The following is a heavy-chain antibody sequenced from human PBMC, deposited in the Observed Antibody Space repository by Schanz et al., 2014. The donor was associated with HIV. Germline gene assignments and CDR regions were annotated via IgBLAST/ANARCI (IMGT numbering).Heavy chain of an antibody. D-gene: IGHD1-26*01. Sequence: GSTNYNPSLKSRVTISVDTSKNQFSLKLNSVTAADTAVYYCARSGNYAFYNFHYWGQGTLVTVSS. CDR3: ARSGNYAFYNFHY. V-gene: IGHV4-59*01. J-gene: IGHJ4*02. CDR2: GST.